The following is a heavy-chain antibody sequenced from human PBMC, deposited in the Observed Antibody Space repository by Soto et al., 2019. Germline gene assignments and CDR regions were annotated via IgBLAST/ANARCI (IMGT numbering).Heavy chain of an antibody. CDR1: GFTVSSNY. V-gene: IGHV3-53*01. D-gene: IGHD3-10*01. Sequence: GGSLRLSCAASGFTVSSNYMSWVRQAPGKGLEWVSVIYSGGSTYYADSVKGRFTISRDNSKNTLYLQMNSLRAEDTAVYYCARGLTMVRGGYAFDIWGQGTMVTVSS. CDR2: IYSGGST. J-gene: IGHJ3*02. CDR3: ARGLTMVRGGYAFDI.